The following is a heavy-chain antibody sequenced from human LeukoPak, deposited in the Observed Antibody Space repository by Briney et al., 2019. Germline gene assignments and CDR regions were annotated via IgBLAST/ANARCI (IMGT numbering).Heavy chain of an antibody. CDR2: IYHSGST. D-gene: IGHD5-12*01. CDR1: GYSISSGYY. Sequence: KSSETLSLTCTVSGYSISSGYYWGWIRQPPGKGLEWIGSIYHSGSTYYNPSLKSRVTISVDTSKNQFSLKLSSVTAADTAVYYCGRAGYSGYFTGFAPWGRGTWVTVSS. V-gene: IGHV4-38-2*02. J-gene: IGHJ5*02. CDR3: GRAGYSGYFTGFAP.